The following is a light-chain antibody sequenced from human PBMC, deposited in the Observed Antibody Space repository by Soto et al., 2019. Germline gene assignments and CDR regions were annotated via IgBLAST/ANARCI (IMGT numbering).Light chain of an antibody. CDR3: TSYTTSSTYV. CDR2: EVS. Sequence: QSLVSQPASVSGSPGQSITISCTGTSSDVGGYTYVSWYQQHPGKAPKLMIYEVSKRPSGVSNRFSGSTSGNTASLTISGLQAEDEADYYRTSYTTSSTYVFGTGTKVTVL. V-gene: IGLV2-14*01. J-gene: IGLJ1*01. CDR1: SSDVGGYTY.